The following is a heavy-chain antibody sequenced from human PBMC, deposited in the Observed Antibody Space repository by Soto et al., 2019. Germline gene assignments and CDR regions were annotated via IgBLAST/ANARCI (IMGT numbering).Heavy chain of an antibody. V-gene: IGHV4-31*03. CDR3: ACAPWALTGFDP. J-gene: IGHJ5*02. CDR2: IYYSGST. Sequence: QVQLQESGPGLVKPSQTLSLTCTVSSVSISSGGYYWSWIRQQPGKGLEWIGYIYYSGSTYYNPSLKSRVTISVDTSKNQFSLKLSSVTAADTAVYYCACAPWALTGFDPWGQGTLVTVSS. D-gene: IGHD7-27*01. CDR1: SVSISSGGYY.